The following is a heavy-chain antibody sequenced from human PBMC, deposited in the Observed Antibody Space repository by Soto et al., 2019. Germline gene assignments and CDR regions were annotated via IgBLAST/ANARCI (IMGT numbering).Heavy chain of an antibody. D-gene: IGHD6-19*01. CDR3: ARGISSGY. V-gene: IGHV4-34*01. CDR2: INHSGST. CDR1: GGSFSGYY. J-gene: IGHJ4*02. Sequence: QVQLQQGGAGLLKPSETLSLTCAVYGGSFSGYYWSWIRQPPGKGLEWIGEINHSGSTNYNPPHKSRVTISVDTSKNQFSLKLSSVTAADTAVYYCARGISSGYWGQGTLVTVSS.